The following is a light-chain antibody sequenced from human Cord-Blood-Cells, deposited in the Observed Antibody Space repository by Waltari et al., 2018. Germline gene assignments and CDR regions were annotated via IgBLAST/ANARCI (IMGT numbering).Light chain of an antibody. J-gene: IGKJ1*01. Sequence: DIPMTQSPFSLSASVRDRVTIPCRASQSISSYLNWYQQKPGKAPKLLIYAASSLQSGVPSRFSGSGSGTDFTLTISSLQPEDFATYYCQQSYSTPRTFGQGTKVEIK. CDR1: QSISSY. V-gene: IGKV1-39*01. CDR2: AAS. CDR3: QQSYSTPRT.